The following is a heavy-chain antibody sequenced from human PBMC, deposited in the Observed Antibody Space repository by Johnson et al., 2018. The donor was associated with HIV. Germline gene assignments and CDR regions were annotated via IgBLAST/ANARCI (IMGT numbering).Heavy chain of an antibody. CDR1: GFTFSSYA. Sequence: QVQLVESGGGVVQPGRSLRLSCAASGFTFSSYAMHWVRQAPGKGLEWVAVISYDGSNKYDADSVKGRFTISRDNAKNSLYLQMNSLRAEDTAVYYCARDDAFDIWGQGTMVTVSS. CDR3: ARDDAFDI. J-gene: IGHJ3*02. CDR2: ISYDGSNK. V-gene: IGHV3-30-3*01.